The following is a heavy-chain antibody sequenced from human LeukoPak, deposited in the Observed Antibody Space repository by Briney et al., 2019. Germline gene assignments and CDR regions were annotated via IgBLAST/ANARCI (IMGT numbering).Heavy chain of an antibody. CDR1: GFTFSSYD. CDR2: ISYDGSNK. V-gene: IGHV3-30*18. Sequence: GGSLRLSCAASGFTFSSYDIHWVRQASGKGLERVALISYDGSNKFYTDSVRGRFTISRDNSKNALHLQMNSLRPEDTAVYYCAKGSHSSGWPMNWFDPWGQGTLVTVSS. J-gene: IGHJ5*02. CDR3: AKGSHSSGWPMNWFDP. D-gene: IGHD6-19*01.